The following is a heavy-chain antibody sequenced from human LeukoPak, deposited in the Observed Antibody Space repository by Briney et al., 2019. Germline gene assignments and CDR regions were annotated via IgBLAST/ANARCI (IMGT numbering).Heavy chain of an antibody. V-gene: IGHV5-51*07. CDR1: GYSFTSYW. Sequence: GESLKISCRGSGYSFTSYWIGWVHQTPGKGLEWIGIIHPGNYDNRYSPSFQGQVTISADKSISTAYLQWSSLKASDTGMYDCARRVRYGDSLSPFDYWGQGTLVTVSS. D-gene: IGHD4-17*01. CDR2: IHPGNYDN. J-gene: IGHJ4*02. CDR3: ARRVRYGDSLSPFDY.